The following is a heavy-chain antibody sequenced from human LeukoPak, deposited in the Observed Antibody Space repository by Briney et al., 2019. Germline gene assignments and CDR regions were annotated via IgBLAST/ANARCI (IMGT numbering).Heavy chain of an antibody. J-gene: IGHJ5*02. CDR3: ASRDCSSTSCYTENWFDP. CDR2: ISSSSSYI. D-gene: IGHD2-2*02. CDR1: GFTFSSYS. V-gene: IGHV3-21*01. Sequence: PGRSLRLSCAASGFTFSSYSMNWVRQAPGKGLEWVSSISSSSSYIYYADSVKGRFTISRDNAKNSLYLQMNSLRAEDTAVYYCASRDCSSTSCYTENWFDPWGQGTLVTVSS.